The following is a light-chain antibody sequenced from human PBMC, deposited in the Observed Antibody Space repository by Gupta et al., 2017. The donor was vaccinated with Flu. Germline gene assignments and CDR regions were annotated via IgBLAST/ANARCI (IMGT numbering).Light chain of an antibody. CDR1: SSDIGSYDY. Sequence: QSALTQPASVSGSPGQSITISCTGTSSDIGSYDYVSWYQQHPGKAPKLIIYEVNNRPSGVCSRFSGSQSGTTAPLTIAGGQAEDEDDYYCRSSTFNTNPFGPGTTVTVL. CDR2: EVN. V-gene: IGLV2-14*01. J-gene: IGLJ1*01. CDR3: RSSTFNTNP.